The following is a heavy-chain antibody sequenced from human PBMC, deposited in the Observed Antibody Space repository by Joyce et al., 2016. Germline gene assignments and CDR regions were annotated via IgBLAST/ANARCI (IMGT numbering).Heavy chain of an antibody. D-gene: IGHD3-16*02. V-gene: IGHV1-2*02. CDR3: ARGHSTLGDLSLGAFDN. Sequence: QVRLVQSGAEVKKPGASVKVSCKASGYTFTDYYIHWVRQAPGQGLEWMGWINPDNGVTSSAQRFQDRGTMARDTSIDTVYMEVRRLRSDDTAVYYCARGHSTLGDLSLGAFDNWGQGALVTVSS. J-gene: IGHJ4*02. CDR1: GYTFTDYY. CDR2: INPDNGVT.